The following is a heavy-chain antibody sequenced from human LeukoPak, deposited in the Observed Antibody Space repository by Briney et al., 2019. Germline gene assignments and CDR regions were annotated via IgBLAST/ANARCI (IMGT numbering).Heavy chain of an antibody. J-gene: IGHJ6*02. CDR3: ARAQLNLLVDFGMDV. CDR2: IHSSGTT. CDR1: GDSISGYY. D-gene: IGHD1-1*01. Sequence: PSETLSLTCTVSGDSISGYYWSWIRQPPGKGLEWIAFIHSSGTTNYNPSLKSRVSISVDTSNNQFSLNMNSVTAADTAVYYCARAQLNLLVDFGMDVWGQGTLVTVSS. V-gene: IGHV4-59*01.